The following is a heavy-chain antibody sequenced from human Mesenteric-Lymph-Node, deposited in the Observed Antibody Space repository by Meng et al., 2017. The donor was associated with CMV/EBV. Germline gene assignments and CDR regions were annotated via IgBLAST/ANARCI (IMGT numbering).Heavy chain of an antibody. J-gene: IGHJ4*02. Sequence: GGSLRLSCVASGFTFSSYAMHWVRQAPGKGLEWVAVISYDGSNTYYADSVRGRFTISRDNSKNTLSLQMNSLRPNDSAVYFCTRDQPEIVVVPATPSFLFDSWGQGTLVTVSS. CDR3: TRDQPEIVVVPATPSFLFDS. CDR1: GFTFSSYA. CDR2: ISYDGSNT. D-gene: IGHD2-2*01. V-gene: IGHV3-30-3*01.